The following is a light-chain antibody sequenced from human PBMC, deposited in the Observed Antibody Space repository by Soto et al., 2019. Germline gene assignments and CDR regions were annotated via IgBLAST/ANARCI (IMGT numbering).Light chain of an antibody. CDR2: AAS. CDR3: LQDFKYPWT. Sequence: AIQMTQSPSSLSASVGDRVTITCRASQDIRNDLGWYQQKPGKTPKLLIFAASSLQSGVPSRFSGSGSGTEFTLTISSLQPEDFATYYCLQDFKYPWTFGQGTKVEIE. V-gene: IGKV1-6*01. CDR1: QDIRND. J-gene: IGKJ1*01.